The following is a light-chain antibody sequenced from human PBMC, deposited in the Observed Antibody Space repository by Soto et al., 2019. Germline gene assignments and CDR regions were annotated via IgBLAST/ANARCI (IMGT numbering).Light chain of an antibody. CDR1: SSNIGSNY. V-gene: IGLV1-47*01. J-gene: IGLJ1*01. CDR2: RNN. Sequence: QSVLTQPPSASGTPGQRVTISCSGSSSNIGSNYVYWYQQLPGTAPKLLIYRNNQRPSGVPDRFSGSKSGTSASLAISGLRSEDEADYYCAARDDSLSGYVCGTGTKVTVL. CDR3: AARDDSLSGYV.